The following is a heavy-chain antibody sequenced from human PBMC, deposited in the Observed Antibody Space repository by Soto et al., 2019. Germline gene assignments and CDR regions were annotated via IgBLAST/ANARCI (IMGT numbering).Heavy chain of an antibody. V-gene: IGHV3-23*01. CDR1: GFTFNNYA. Sequence: EVQLLESGGGLVQPGGSLRLSCAASGFTFNNYAMTWVRQAPGKGLEWVSAISGGGDTTSYADSVKGRFTVSRDGSKNPLYLPMGSLRTEDTGLYYCAKGRGGSGSLTPRVDFWGQGTLVTVSS. J-gene: IGHJ4*02. CDR3: AKGRGGSGSLTPRVDF. CDR2: ISGGGDTT. D-gene: IGHD3-10*01.